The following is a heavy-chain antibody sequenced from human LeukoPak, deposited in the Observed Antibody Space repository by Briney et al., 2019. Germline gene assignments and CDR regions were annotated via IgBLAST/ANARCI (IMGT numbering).Heavy chain of an antibody. V-gene: IGHV4-34*01. J-gene: IGHJ4*02. CDR3: VRGVRSWGRKVLDY. CDR1: GGSFSDYY. D-gene: IGHD3-16*01. Sequence: SETLSLTCAVTGGSFSDYYWSWIRQSPGKGLEWIGEINHSGGSRYNPSLTSRVAISVTTSQNQLSLTLTSVTAADTALYYCVRGVRSWGRKVLDYWGQGTLVTVSS. CDR2: INHSGGS.